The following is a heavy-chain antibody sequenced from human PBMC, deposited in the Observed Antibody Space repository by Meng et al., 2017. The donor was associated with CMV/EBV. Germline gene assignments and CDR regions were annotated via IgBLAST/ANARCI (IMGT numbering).Heavy chain of an antibody. Sequence: EGALVGSGGGLGQPGGSLRLSCAASGFNVRDKYMSWVRQAPGKGLEWVCIIYRGDNTYYIDSVKDRFTVSRDNSKNTMYLQMNSLRVEDTAVYYCTGDSVSNPNLDYWGQGTLVTVSS. CDR1: GFNVRDKY. V-gene: IGHV3-66*01. D-gene: IGHD3-10*01. CDR3: TGDSVSNPNLDY. J-gene: IGHJ4*02. CDR2: IYRGDNT.